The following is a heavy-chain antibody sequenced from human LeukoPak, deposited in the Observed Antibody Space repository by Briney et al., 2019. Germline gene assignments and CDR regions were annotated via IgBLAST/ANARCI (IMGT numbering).Heavy chain of an antibody. V-gene: IGHV4-38-2*02. D-gene: IGHD5-12*01. CDR3: ARVYGSGYDFRGAFDI. CDR1: GYSISSGYF. Sequence: SETLSLTCTVSGYSISSGYFWGWIRQSPGKGLEWIGTIHHSATTYYNPSLKSRVTISVDTSKNQFSLRLSSVTAADTAVYYCARVYGSGYDFRGAFDIWGQGTMVTVSS. CDR2: IHHSATT. J-gene: IGHJ3*02.